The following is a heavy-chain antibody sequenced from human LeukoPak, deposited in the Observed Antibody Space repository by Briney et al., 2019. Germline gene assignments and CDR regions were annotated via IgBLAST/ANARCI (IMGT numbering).Heavy chain of an antibody. CDR1: GFTFCSYG. D-gene: IGHD2-2*01. CDR2: ISYDGSNK. V-gene: IGHV3-30*18. J-gene: IGHJ4*02. CDR3: AKLGGYCSSTSCFDFDY. Sequence: GGSLRLSCAASGFTFCSYGMHWVRQAPGKGLEWVAVISYDGSNKYYADSVKGRFTISRDNSKNTLYLQMNSLRAEDTAVYYCAKLGGYCSSTSCFDFDYWGQGTLVTVSS.